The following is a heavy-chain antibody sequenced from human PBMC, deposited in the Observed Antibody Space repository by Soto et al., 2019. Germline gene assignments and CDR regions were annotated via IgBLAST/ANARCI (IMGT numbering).Heavy chain of an antibody. D-gene: IGHD3-22*01. CDR1: GGTFSKYA. CDR2: IIPMFGTP. CDR3: ARPRRDRNFSHGLAV. V-gene: IGHV1-69*01. J-gene: IGHJ6*02. Sequence: QVQLVQSGAELKKPGSSVKVSYKASGGTFSKYAISWVRQAPGQGLEWLGGIIPMFGTPNYAQKFQGRVTISADESTTTAYLELSSLRSADTAVYFCARPRRDRNFSHGLAVWGQGTTVTVSS.